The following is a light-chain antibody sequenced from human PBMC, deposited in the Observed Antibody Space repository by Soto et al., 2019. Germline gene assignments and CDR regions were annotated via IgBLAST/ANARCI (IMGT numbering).Light chain of an antibody. J-gene: IGKJ2*01. CDR3: QQYGSSPLYT. CDR2: GAS. CDR1: QSVSSSY. V-gene: IGKV3-20*01. Sequence: EMLLTQSPGTRSLSTGQRATLPCRPSQSVSSSYLAWYQQKPGQAPRLLIYGASSRATGIPDRFSGSGSGTDFTLTISRLEPEDFAVYYCQQYGSSPLYTFGQGTKVDIK.